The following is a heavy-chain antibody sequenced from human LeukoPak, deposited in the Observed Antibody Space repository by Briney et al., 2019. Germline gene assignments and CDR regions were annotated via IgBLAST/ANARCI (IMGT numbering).Heavy chain of an antibody. CDR2: VYYSGST. CDR3: AREDGYNMDDAFDI. CDR1: GGSITSDSDY. J-gene: IGHJ3*02. V-gene: IGHV4-39*01. D-gene: IGHD5-24*01. Sequence: SETLSLTCTLSGGSITSDSDYWGWIRQPPGKGLEWIGGVYYSGSTFHNPSLRSRVTLSVDTSKNQFSLRLRSVTAADTAVYYCAREDGYNMDDAFDIWGQGTMVSVSS.